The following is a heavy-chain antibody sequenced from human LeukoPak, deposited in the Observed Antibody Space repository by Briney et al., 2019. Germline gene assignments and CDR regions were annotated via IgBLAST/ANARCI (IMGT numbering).Heavy chain of an antibody. CDR1: GFTFSNAW. J-gene: IGHJ6*04. V-gene: IGHV3-15*01. CDR3: SYGSGSYNPLMDV. D-gene: IGHD3-10*01. Sequence: PGRSLRLSCAASGFTFSNAWMSWVRQAPGKGLEWVGRIKSKTDGGTTDYAAPVKGRFTISRDDSKNTLYLQMNSLKTEDTAVYYCSYGSGSYNPLMDVWGKGTTVTVSS. CDR2: IKSKTDGGTT.